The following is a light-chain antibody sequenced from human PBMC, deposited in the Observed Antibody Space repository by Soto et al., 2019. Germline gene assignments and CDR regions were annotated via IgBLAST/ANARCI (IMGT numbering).Light chain of an antibody. J-gene: IGKJ1*01. V-gene: IGKV1-5*01. CDR2: DAS. Sequence: DIPMTQSPSTLSASVGDRVTITCRASQTINKWLAWYQQKPGKAPQLLISDASSLQSGVPSSFSGSGSGTEFLLISSSLTAEDFATYYFQQYSDYSSFGHGTKVEIK. CDR3: QQYSDYSS. CDR1: QTINKW.